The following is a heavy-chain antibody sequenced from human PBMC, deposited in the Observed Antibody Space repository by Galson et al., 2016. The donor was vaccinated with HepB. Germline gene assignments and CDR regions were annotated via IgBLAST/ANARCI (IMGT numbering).Heavy chain of an antibody. CDR2: IKQDGSEK. Sequence: SLRLSCAASGFTFSYYYMSWIRQAPGKGLEWVANIKQDGSEKYYVDSVKGRFTISRDNAKNSLYLQINSLSAEDTAVYYCARDRGGTYSNCFDYWGQGTMVTVSS. D-gene: IGHD1-26*01. CDR3: ARDRGGTYSNCFDY. J-gene: IGHJ4*02. V-gene: IGHV3-7*03. CDR1: GFTFSYYY.